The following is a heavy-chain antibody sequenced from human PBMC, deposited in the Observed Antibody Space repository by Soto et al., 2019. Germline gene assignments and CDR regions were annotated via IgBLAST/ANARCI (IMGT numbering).Heavy chain of an antibody. Sequence: QVQLQQWGAGLLKPSETLFLTCAVYGGSFSDFHWSWIRQPPGKGLEWIGEIHHRGNTNYNPSLRSRVTMSVDTSQNQFSLKMTSVTAADTAVYYCARTHYSMDVWDKGTTVTVSS. CDR3: ARTHYSMDV. V-gene: IGHV4-34*01. J-gene: IGHJ6*03. CDR1: GGSFSDFH. CDR2: IHHRGNT.